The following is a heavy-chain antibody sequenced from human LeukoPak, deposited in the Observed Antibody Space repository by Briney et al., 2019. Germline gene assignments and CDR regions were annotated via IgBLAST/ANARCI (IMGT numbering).Heavy chain of an antibody. D-gene: IGHD1-14*01. J-gene: IGHJ1*01. V-gene: IGHV1-69*13. Sequence: GASVKVSCKASGGTFSSYAISWVRQAPGQGLEWMGGIIPIFGTANYAQKFQGRVTITADESTSTAYVELSSLRSEDAAVYYCARDSSEFRSLLFHWGQGTLVTVSS. CDR3: ARDSSEFRSLLFH. CDR1: GGTFSSYA. CDR2: IIPIFGTA.